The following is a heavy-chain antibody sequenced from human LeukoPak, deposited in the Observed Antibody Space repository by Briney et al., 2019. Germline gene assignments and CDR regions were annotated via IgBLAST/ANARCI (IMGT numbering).Heavy chain of an antibody. CDR3: ATNYYDSSGYYYTIDY. CDR1: GYTFTSYA. V-gene: IGHV1-46*01. J-gene: IGHJ4*02. Sequence: ASVKVSCKASGYTFTSYAMNWVRQAPGQGLEWMGVINPSGGGTNYAQNFQGSVTMTRDTSTSTVYMELSSLRSEDTAVYYCATNYYDSSGYYYTIDYWGQGTLVTVSS. CDR2: INPSGGGT. D-gene: IGHD3-22*01.